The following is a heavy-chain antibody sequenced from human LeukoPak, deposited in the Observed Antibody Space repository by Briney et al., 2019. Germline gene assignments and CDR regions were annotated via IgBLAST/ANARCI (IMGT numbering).Heavy chain of an antibody. D-gene: IGHD6-19*01. CDR3: ARGGAVAAPFDY. CDR2: INHSGST. J-gene: IGHJ4*02. V-gene: IGHV4-34*01. Sequence: SGTLSLTCAVYGWAFSGYYWSWIRQPPGKGLGGIGEINHSGSTNYNPSLKSRVTISVDTSKNQFSLKLSSVTAADTAVYYCARGGAVAAPFDYWGQGTLVTVSS. CDR1: GWAFSGYY.